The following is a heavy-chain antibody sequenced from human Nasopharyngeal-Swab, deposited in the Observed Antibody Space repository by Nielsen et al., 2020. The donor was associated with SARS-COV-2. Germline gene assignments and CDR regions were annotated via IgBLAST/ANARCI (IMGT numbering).Heavy chain of an antibody. CDR2: IYYSGST. CDR3: ARPVVRGYSPFFDY. J-gene: IGHJ4*02. Sequence: SETLSLTCTVSGGSISSSSYYWGWIRPPPGKGLEWIGSIYYSGSTYYNPSLKSRVTISVDTSKNQFSLKLSSVTAADTAVYYCARPVVRGYSPFFDYWGQGTLVTVSS. D-gene: IGHD3-10*01. CDR1: GGSISSSSYY. V-gene: IGHV4-39*01.